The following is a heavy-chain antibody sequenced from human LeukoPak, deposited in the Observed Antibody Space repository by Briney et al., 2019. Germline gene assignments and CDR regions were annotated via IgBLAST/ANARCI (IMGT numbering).Heavy chain of an antibody. V-gene: IGHV3-66*01. J-gene: IGHJ4*02. CDR3: ATRPDGNDVPYFDY. D-gene: IGHD5-12*01. Sequence: GGSLRLSCAASGLTVGFKCMSWVRQAPGKGLEWVSIIYSGGSSYYADSVKGRFTVSRDTSKNTLYLQMNSPRAEDTAVYYCATRPDGNDVPYFDYWGQGTLVTVS. CDR1: GLTVGFKC. CDR2: IYSGGSS.